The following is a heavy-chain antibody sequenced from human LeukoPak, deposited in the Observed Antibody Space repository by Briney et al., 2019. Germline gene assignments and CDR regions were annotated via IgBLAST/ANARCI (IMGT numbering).Heavy chain of an antibody. CDR2: IDPNNADT. V-gene: IGHV1-2*02. J-gene: IGHJ4*02. CDR3: ATAEKVGTTFALDY. D-gene: IGHD1-26*01. Sequence: GASVKVSCKASGYTFTGYYMHWVRQAPGQGPEWMGWIDPNNADTMYTEKFQGRVSMTRDTSLTTVYLELSTLRSDDTAVFYCATAEKVGTTFALDYWGQGTLVTVSS. CDR1: GYTFTGYY.